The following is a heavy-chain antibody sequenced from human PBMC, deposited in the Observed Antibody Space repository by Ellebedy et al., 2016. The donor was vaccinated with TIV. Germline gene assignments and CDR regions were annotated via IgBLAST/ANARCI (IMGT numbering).Heavy chain of an antibody. J-gene: IGHJ4*02. V-gene: IGHV3-30*18. Sequence: GESLKISXAASGFTFSSYGMHWVRQAPGKGLEWVAVISYDGSNKYYADSVKGRFTISRDNSKNTLYLQMNSLRAEDTAVYYCAKGWAYCGGDCSFLLDYWGQGTLVTVSS. D-gene: IGHD2-21*02. CDR2: ISYDGSNK. CDR3: AKGWAYCGGDCSFLLDY. CDR1: GFTFSSYG.